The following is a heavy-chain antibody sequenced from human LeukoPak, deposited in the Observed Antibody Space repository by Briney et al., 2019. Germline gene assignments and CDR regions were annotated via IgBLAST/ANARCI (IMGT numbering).Heavy chain of an antibody. CDR3: ARGLEQWLVRGWFDP. Sequence: SETLSLTCAVYGGSFSGYYWSWIRQPPGKGLEWIGEINHSGSTNYNPSLKSRVTMSVDTSKNQFSLKLSSVTAADTAVYYCARGLEQWLVRGWFDPWGQGTLVTVSS. V-gene: IGHV4-34*01. D-gene: IGHD6-19*01. CDR1: GGSFSGYY. CDR2: INHSGST. J-gene: IGHJ5*02.